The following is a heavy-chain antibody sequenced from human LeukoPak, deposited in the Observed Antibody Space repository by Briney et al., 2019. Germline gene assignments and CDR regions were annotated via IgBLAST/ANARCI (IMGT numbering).Heavy chain of an antibody. CDR1: GFTFSDYY. CDR3: AKDTRGCSSTSCKPYGY. D-gene: IGHD2-2*01. J-gene: IGHJ4*02. CDR2: IRYDGSNK. V-gene: IGHV3-30*02. Sequence: GGSLRLSCAASGFTFSDYYMSWIRQAPGKGLEWVAFIRYDGSNKYYADSVKGRFTISRDNSKNTLYLQMNSLRAEDTAVYYCAKDTRGCSSTSCKPYGYWGQGTLVTVSS.